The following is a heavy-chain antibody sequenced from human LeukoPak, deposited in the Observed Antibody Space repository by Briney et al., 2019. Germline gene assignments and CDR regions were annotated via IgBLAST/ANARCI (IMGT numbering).Heavy chain of an antibody. D-gene: IGHD3-22*01. CDR3: AREDYYDSSGYYDY. J-gene: IGHJ4*02. V-gene: IGHV1-18*01. CDR2: ISAYNGNT. CDR1: GYTFTSYG. Sequence: GASVKVSCKASGYTFTSYGISWVRQAPGQGLEWMGWISAYNGNTNYAQKLQGRVTMTTDTSTSTAYMELRSLRSDDTAVYYCAREDYYDSSGYYDYWGQGTLVTASS.